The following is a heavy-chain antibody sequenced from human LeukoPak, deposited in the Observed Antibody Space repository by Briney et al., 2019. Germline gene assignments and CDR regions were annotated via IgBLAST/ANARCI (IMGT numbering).Heavy chain of an antibody. V-gene: IGHV1-3*03. Sequence: GASVKVSCKTSGYSFTSQDMHWVRQAPGQSLEWMGCINPGNGDTKHSQEFQGRVTITRDTSATTAYMELSSLRSDDMAVYYCTLYNYWGQGTLVTVSS. CDR1: GYSFTSQD. J-gene: IGHJ4*02. CDR3: TLYNY. CDR2: INPGNGDT. D-gene: IGHD2-2*02.